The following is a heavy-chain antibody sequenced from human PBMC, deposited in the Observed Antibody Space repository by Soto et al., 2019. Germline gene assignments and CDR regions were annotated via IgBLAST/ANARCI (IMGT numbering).Heavy chain of an antibody. CDR3: AKAGPYYYGSGSYLQPAYYYGMDV. D-gene: IGHD3-10*01. CDR2: ISYDGSNK. V-gene: IGHV3-30*18. Sequence: GGSLRLSCAASGFTFSSYGMHWVRQAPGKGLEWVAVISYDGSNKYYADSVKGRFTISRDNSKNTLYLQMNSLRAEDTAVYYCAKAGPYYYGSGSYLQPAYYYGMDVWGQGTTVTVSS. CDR1: GFTFSSYG. J-gene: IGHJ6*02.